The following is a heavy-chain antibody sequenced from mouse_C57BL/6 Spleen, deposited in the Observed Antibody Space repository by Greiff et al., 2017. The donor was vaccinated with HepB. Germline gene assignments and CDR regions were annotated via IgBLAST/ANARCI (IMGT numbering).Heavy chain of an antibody. CDR3: ARSRWDDDFGV. D-gene: IGHD4-1*01. CDR2: IRNKANGYTT. CDR1: GFTFTDYY. V-gene: IGHV7-3*01. J-gene: IGHJ1*03. Sequence: EVKLVESGGGLVQPGGSLSLSCAASGFTFTDYYMSWVRQPPGKALEWLGFIRNKANGYTTEYSASVKGRFTISRNNSQSILYLQMNALRAEDSAPYYCARSRWDDDFGVWGTGTTVTVSS.